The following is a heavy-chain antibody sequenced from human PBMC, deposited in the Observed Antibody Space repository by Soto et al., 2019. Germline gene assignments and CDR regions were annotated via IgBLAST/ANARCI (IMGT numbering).Heavy chain of an antibody. CDR1: GGSISSYY. CDR2: IYYSGST. D-gene: IGHD5-18*01. J-gene: IGHJ5*02. Sequence: ETLSLTCTVSGGSISSYYWSWIRQPPGKGLEWIGYIYYSGSTNYNPSLKSRVTISVDTSKNQFSLKLSSVTAADTAVYYCASHPGYSYGYWFDPWGQGTLVTVSS. V-gene: IGHV4-59*12. CDR3: ASHPGYSYGYWFDP.